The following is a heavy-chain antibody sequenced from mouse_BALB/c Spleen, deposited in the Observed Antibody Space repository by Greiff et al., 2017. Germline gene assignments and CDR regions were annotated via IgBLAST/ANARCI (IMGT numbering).Heavy chain of an antibody. Sequence: EVKLMESGGGLVQPGGSRKLSCAASGFTFSSFGMHWVRQAPEKGLEWVAYISSGSSTIYYADTVKGRFTISRDNPKNTLFLQMTSLRSEDTAMYYCARWYYAMDDWGQGASVTVSS. CDR3: ARWYYAMDD. V-gene: IGHV5-17*02. CDR1: GFTFSSFG. CDR2: ISSGSSTI. J-gene: IGHJ4*01.